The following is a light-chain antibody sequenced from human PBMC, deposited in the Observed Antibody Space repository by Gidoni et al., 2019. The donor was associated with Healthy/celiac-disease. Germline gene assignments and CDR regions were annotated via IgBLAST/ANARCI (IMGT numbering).Light chain of an antibody. CDR3: KQYGRSPLT. CDR1: QSVSSSY. J-gene: IGKJ4*01. V-gene: IGKV3-20*01. CDR2: GAS. Sequence: EIVLPQSPGTLSLSPGERATLSCRASQSVSSSYLAWYQQKPGQAPRLLIYGASSRATGIPDRFSGSGSGTDFTLTISRLDPEDFAVYYCKQYGRSPLTFGGGTKVEIK.